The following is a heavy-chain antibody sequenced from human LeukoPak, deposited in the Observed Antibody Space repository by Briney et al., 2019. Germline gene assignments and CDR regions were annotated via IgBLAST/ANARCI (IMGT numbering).Heavy chain of an antibody. Sequence: SETLSLTCTVSGGSISTRNYYWGWIRQPPGKGLEWIVSIRYSGSTYYNSSLRSRVTISVDTTKNQLSLKLASVTAADTAVYYCARQDCSAACYHFDYWGQGTLVTVSS. CDR1: GGSISTRNYY. D-gene: IGHD2-21*01. CDR3: ARQDCSAACYHFDY. CDR2: IRYSGST. J-gene: IGHJ4*02. V-gene: IGHV4-39*01.